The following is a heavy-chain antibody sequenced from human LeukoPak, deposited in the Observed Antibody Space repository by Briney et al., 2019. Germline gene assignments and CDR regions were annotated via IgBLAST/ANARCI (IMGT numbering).Heavy chain of an antibody. D-gene: IGHD6-19*01. CDR3: ARLVAVTQGFDP. CDR1: GFTFRGYE. Sequence: GGSLRLSCAASGFTFRGYEMNWVRQAPGKGLEWVSYISSSGSTIYYAASVEDRFTISRDNAKNSLFLQMNSLRVEDTAVYYCARLVAVTQGFDPWGQGTLVTVSS. J-gene: IGHJ5*02. CDR2: ISSSGSTI. V-gene: IGHV3-48*03.